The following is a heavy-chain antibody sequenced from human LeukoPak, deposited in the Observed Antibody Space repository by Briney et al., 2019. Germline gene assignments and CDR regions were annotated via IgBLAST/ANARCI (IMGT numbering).Heavy chain of an antibody. CDR2: ISSSSSYI. CDR1: GFTFSIYS. Sequence: GSLRLSCAASGFTFSIYSMNWARQAPGKGLELVSSISSSSSYIYYADSVKGRFTISRDNAKNSLYLQMNSLRAEDTAVYYCARGPPSAYCGDDCYWYFDLWGRGTLVTVSS. CDR3: ARGPPSAYCGDDCYWYFDL. J-gene: IGHJ2*01. D-gene: IGHD2-21*02. V-gene: IGHV3-21*01.